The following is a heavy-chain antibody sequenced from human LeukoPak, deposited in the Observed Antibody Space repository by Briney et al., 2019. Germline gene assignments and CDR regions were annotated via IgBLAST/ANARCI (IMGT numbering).Heavy chain of an antibody. CDR3: ARGPYYYGSGSYYYFYYYYYMDV. J-gene: IGHJ6*03. Sequence: PSETLSLTCAVYGGSFSGYYWSWLRQPPGKGLEWIGEINHSGSTNYNPSLKSRVTISVDTSKNQFSLKLSSVTAADTAVYYCARGPYYYGSGSYYYFYYYYYMDVWGKGTTVTVSS. CDR1: GGSFSGYY. D-gene: IGHD3-10*01. V-gene: IGHV4-34*01. CDR2: INHSGST.